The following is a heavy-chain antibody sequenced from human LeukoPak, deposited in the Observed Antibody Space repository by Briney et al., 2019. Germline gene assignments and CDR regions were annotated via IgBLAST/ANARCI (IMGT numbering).Heavy chain of an antibody. CDR2: IYSSGSA. Sequence: SETLSLSCTVSGGSITTYCWSWIRQPPGKGLEWIGFIYSSGSANYNPSLMSRVTMSVDTSKNQFSLKLSSVTAADTAVYYCARTRTYADYADFWGQGTLVTVSS. CDR1: GGSITTYC. CDR3: ARTRTYADYADF. D-gene: IGHD4-17*01. J-gene: IGHJ4*02. V-gene: IGHV4-59*01.